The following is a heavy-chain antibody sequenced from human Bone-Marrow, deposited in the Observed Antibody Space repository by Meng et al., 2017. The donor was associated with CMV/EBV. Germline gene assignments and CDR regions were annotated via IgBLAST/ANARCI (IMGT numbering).Heavy chain of an antibody. J-gene: IGHJ4*02. CDR3: AQDLQHYDVW. CDR1: GFTFSNYV. V-gene: IGHV3-23*01. D-gene: IGHD3-3*01. Sequence: GGSLRLSCSASGFTFSNYVMSWVRRAPGKGLEWVSTIGNSGSETHYADSVKGRFTISRDKSRNPLYLQMNTLRAEDTAVYYCAQDLQHYDVWRGRGTLVTVSS. CDR2: IGNSGSET.